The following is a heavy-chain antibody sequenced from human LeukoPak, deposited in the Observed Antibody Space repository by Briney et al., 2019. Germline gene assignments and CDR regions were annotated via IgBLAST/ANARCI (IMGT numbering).Heavy chain of an antibody. V-gene: IGHV1-46*01. CDR1: GYTFTSYY. CDR3: ASRGGAHADYGDYYYYYYMDV. J-gene: IGHJ6*03. CDR2: INPSGGST. Sequence: ASVKVSCKASGYTFTSYYMHWVRQAPGQGLEWMGIINPSGGSTSYAQKFQGRVTMTRDTSTSTAYMELSRLRSDDTAVYYCASRGGAHADYGDYYYYYYMDVWGKGTTVTISS. D-gene: IGHD4-17*01.